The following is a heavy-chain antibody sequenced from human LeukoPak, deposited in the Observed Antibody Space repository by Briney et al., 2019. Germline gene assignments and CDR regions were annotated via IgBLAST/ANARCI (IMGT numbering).Heavy chain of an antibody. V-gene: IGHV3-43*01. CDR3: AKEQQLVRGAFDY. CDR2: ISWDGGST. J-gene: IGHJ4*02. D-gene: IGHD6-13*01. CDR1: GFTFDDHT. Sequence: GGSLRLACAASGFTFDDHTMGWVRQARGRGLGWVSLISWDGGSTYYADSVKGRFTISRDDSKNSLYLQMNSLRTEDTALYYCAKEQQLVRGAFDYWGQGTLVTVSS.